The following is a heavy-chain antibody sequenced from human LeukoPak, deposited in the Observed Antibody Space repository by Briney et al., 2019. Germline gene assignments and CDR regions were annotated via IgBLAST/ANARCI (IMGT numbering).Heavy chain of an antibody. V-gene: IGHV1-2*02. J-gene: IGHJ4*02. D-gene: IGHD5-12*01. Sequence: ASVKVSCKASGYTFTGYYIHWVRQAPGQGLEWMGWINSDSGATNYAQKFQGRVTMTRDTSISTAYMELTRPASDDTAVYYCARDGSLAYWGQGTLVTVSS. CDR1: GYTFTGYY. CDR2: INSDSGAT. CDR3: ARDGSLAY.